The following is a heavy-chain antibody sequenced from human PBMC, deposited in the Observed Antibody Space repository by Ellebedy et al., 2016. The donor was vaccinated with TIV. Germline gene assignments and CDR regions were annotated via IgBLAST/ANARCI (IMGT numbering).Heavy chain of an antibody. Sequence: GESLKISXAASAFTFSNYWMSWVRQAPGKGLEWVANIKQDGSEKTYVDSVKGRFTISRDNAKNSVYLQMNSLRAEDTAVYFCARDGTVITRGFDSWGQGTLVTVSP. J-gene: IGHJ4*02. D-gene: IGHD4-23*01. CDR3: ARDGTVITRGFDS. V-gene: IGHV3-7*01. CDR2: IKQDGSEK. CDR1: AFTFSNYW.